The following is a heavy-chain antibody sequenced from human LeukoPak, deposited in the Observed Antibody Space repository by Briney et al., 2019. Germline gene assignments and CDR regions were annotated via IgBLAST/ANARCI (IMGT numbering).Heavy chain of an antibody. J-gene: IGHJ6*02. Sequence: GASVKVSCKASGYTFTSYDINWVRQATGQGLEWMGWINPNSGGTNYAQKFQGRVTMTRDTSISTAYMELSRLRSDDTAVYYCARDFAIFGVVIKGMDVWGQGTTVTVSS. CDR1: GYTFTSYD. CDR3: ARDFAIFGVVIKGMDV. V-gene: IGHV1-2*02. CDR2: INPNSGGT. D-gene: IGHD3-3*01.